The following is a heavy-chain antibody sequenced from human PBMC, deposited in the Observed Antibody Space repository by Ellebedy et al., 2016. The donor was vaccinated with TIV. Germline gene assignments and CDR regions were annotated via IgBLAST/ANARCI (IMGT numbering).Heavy chain of an antibody. CDR3: ARGGASSKYFDY. CDR2: IFHTGDT. V-gene: IGHV4-59*01. Sequence: MPSETLSLTCTVSGASISSYYWSWIRQPPGKGLEWIGFIFHTGDTNYSPSPKSRVAISLDTSKNQFSLKLTSVTDADTAVYYCARGGASSKYFDYWGLGTLVTVSS. J-gene: IGHJ4*02. CDR1: GASISSYY.